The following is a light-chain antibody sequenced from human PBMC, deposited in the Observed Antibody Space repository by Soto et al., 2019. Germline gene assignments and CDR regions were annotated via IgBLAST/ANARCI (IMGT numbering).Light chain of an antibody. CDR2: GDN. V-gene: IGLV1-40*01. CDR3: SSFTSTNTWV. CDR1: SSNIGAEYD. Sequence: QSVLTQPPSVSGAPGQRVAISCTGSSSNIGAEYDVHWYQQLPGTAPKRLIYGDNNRPSGVPDRFSGSKSGTSASLAITGLQPEDEADYYCSSFTSTNTWVFGGGTKLTVL. J-gene: IGLJ3*02.